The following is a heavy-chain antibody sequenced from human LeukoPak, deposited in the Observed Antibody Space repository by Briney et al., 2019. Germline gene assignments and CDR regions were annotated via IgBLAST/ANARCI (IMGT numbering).Heavy chain of an antibody. V-gene: IGHV3-7*01. D-gene: IGHD6-13*01. CDR2: IRQDGGEK. Sequence: GGSLRLSCAVSGFTFSDYWMKWVRQAPGKGLEWVASIRQDGGEKSYVDSVKGRFTISRDNTKNSLYLQMSSLRVEDTAVYFCARDGTAPGLYFDLWGQGTLVTVSS. CDR3: ARDGTAPGLYFDL. J-gene: IGHJ4*01. CDR1: GFTFSDYW.